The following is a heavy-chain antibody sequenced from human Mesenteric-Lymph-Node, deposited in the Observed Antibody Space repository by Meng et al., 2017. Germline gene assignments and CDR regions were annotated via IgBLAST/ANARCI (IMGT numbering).Heavy chain of an antibody. CDR2: TYYRSKWYN. J-gene: IGHJ6*02. V-gene: IGHV6-1*01. CDR3: ARAGYRYYGLDV. D-gene: IGHD2-2*02. CDR1: GDSVSSNSAA. Sequence: SETLSLTCAISGDSVSSNSAAWNWIRQSPSRGLEWLGRTYYRSKWYNDYAVSVKSRITVSPDTSKNQFSLQLNSVTPEDTAVYYCARAGYRYYGLDVWGQGTMVTVSS.